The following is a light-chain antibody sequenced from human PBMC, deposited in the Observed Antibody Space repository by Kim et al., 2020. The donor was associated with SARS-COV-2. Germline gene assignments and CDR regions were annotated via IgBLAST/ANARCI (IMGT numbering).Light chain of an antibody. CDR1: SSNIGSNN. Sequence: QSVLTQPPSASGTPGQRVTISCSGSSSNIGSNNVNWYQQLPGTAPKLLIYNDDQRPSGVPDRFSGSKSGTSASLAISGLQSEDEADYCCGAWDDSLNGPVFGGGTQLTVL. CDR3: GAWDDSLNGPV. CDR2: NDD. V-gene: IGLV1-44*01. J-gene: IGLJ3*02.